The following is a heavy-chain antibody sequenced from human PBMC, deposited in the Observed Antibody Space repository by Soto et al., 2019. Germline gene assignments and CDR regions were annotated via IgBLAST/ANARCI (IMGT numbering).Heavy chain of an antibody. D-gene: IGHD3-3*01. Sequence: QVQLQESGPGLVKPSQTLSLTCTVSGGSISSGGYYWSWIRQHPGKGLEWIGYIYYSGSTYYNPSLKSRVTMSVDTSKNQFALKLSSVTAADTAVYYCARGDYDFWSHDRYNWFDPWGQGTLVTVSS. V-gene: IGHV4-31*03. J-gene: IGHJ5*02. CDR1: GGSISSGGYY. CDR2: IYYSGST. CDR3: ARGDYDFWSHDRYNWFDP.